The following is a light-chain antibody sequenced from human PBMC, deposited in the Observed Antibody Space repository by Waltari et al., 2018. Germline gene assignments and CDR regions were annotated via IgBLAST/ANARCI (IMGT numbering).Light chain of an antibody. CDR2: KAS. V-gene: IGKV1-5*03. J-gene: IGKJ1*01. Sequence: DIQMTQSPSTLSASVGDRVTITCRASQSVSTWLAWYQQKPGKAPKRLIYKASTLQTGVPSRFSGSGSGKEFTLTISSLQPDDFATYYCQQYNSYPCTFGQGSKVEI. CDR1: QSVSTW. CDR3: QQYNSYPCT.